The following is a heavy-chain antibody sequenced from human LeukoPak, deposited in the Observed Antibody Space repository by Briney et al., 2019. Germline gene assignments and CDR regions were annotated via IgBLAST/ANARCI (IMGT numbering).Heavy chain of an antibody. V-gene: IGHV3-48*01. D-gene: IGHD1-26*01. CDR1: GFTFSSYG. CDR3: AEGRTYGMDV. CDR2: ISSGSSTI. J-gene: IGHJ6*02. Sequence: GGSLRLSCAASGFTFSSYGMNWVRQAPGKGLEWISYISSGSSTIYYADSVKGRFTISRDNPKNTLYLQMNSLRAEDTAVYYCAEGRTYGMDVWGQGTTVTVSS.